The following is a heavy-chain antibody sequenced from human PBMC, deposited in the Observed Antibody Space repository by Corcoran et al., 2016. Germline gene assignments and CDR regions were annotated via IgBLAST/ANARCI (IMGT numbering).Heavy chain of an antibody. CDR3: ASDRASYYDFWSGPDY. Sequence: QVQLVQSGAEVKKPGASVKVSCKASGYTFTSYAMHWVRQAPGQRLEWMGWINAGNGNTKYSQKFQGRVTITRDTSASTAYMELSSLRSEDTAVYYCASDRASYYDFWSGPDYWGQGTLVTVSS. CDR1: GYTFTSYA. V-gene: IGHV1-3*01. CDR2: INAGNGNT. D-gene: IGHD3-3*01. J-gene: IGHJ4*02.